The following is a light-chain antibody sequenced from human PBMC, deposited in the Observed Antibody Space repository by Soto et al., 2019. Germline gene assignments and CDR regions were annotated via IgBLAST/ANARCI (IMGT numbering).Light chain of an antibody. V-gene: IGKV3-15*01. CDR3: HQYNNWPPWT. Sequence: EIVMTQSPATLSVSPGERATLSCRASQGVSSNLAWYQQKPGQAPRLLIYGASTRATGIPARFSGSGSGTEFTLTISSLQSEDYAVDYCHQYNNWPPWTFGQGTKVDIK. J-gene: IGKJ1*01. CDR2: GAS. CDR1: QGVSSN.